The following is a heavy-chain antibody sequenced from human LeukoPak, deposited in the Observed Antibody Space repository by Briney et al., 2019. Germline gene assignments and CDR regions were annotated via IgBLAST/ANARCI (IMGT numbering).Heavy chain of an antibody. V-gene: IGHV3-48*03. Sequence: PGGSLRLSCAASGFTFSSYEMNWVRQAPGKGLEWVSYISSSGSTIYYADSVKGRFTISRDNAKNSLYLQMNSLRADDTAVYYCARVPSSKPHFDYWGQGTLVTVSS. CDR2: ISSSGSTI. J-gene: IGHJ4*02. CDR3: ARVPSSKPHFDY. CDR1: GFTFSSYE.